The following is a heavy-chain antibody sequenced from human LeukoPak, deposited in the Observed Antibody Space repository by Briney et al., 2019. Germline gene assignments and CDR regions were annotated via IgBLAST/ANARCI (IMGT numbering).Heavy chain of an antibody. J-gene: IGHJ4*02. D-gene: IGHD3-22*01. Sequence: AETLSLTCGVSGGSFSAYYWSWIRQPPGKGLELIGEINHSGRTNYNPSLKSRVTISVDTSKNQFSLNLSSVTAADTAVYYCARGPDYDSSGYYLDWGQGTLVTVSS. CDR1: GGSFSAYY. CDR3: ARGPDYDSSGYYLD. CDR2: INHSGRT. V-gene: IGHV4-34*01.